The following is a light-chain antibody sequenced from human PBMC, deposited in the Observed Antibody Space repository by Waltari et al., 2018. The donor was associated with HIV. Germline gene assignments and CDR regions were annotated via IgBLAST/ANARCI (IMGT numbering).Light chain of an antibody. Sequence: QSALTQPASVSGSPGQSITISCTGTSSDIGGYKDVSWYQQQPGKAPKLMISEVSNRPSVVSNLFSGSKSCNTASLTISGLQAEDEADYYCSSYTTSSTWVFGVGTKLTVL. V-gene: IGLV2-14*01. CDR1: SSDIGGYKD. J-gene: IGLJ3*02. CDR3: SSYTTSSTWV. CDR2: EVS.